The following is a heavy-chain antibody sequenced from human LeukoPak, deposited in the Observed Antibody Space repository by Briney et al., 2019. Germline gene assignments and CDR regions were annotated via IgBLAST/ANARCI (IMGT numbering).Heavy chain of an antibody. J-gene: IGHJ1*01. CDR2: ISWRGVTT. D-gene: IGHD3-22*01. Sequence: GSLGLSFSTSGFPFSHYSITWVRQAPGEGLGWGSAISWRGVTTYYADSVKGRFTISRDNSKNTVYLQMNSLRAEDTAIYYCAKETPYYYESSGYYLEYFQHWGQGTLVTVSS. CDR1: GFPFSHYS. CDR3: AKETPYYYESSGYYLEYFQH. V-gene: IGHV3-23*01.